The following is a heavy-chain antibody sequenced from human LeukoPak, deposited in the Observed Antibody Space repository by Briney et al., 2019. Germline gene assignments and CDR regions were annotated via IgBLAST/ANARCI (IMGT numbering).Heavy chain of an antibody. CDR1: GYTFTSYY. Sequence: ASVKVSCKASGYTFTSYYMHWVRQAPGQGLEWMGIINPSGGSTSYAQKFRGRVTMTRDTSTSTVYMELSSLRSEDTAVYYCARDWKPYYYDSSGSGMDVWGKGTTVTISS. J-gene: IGHJ6*03. CDR2: INPSGGST. D-gene: IGHD3-22*01. CDR3: ARDWKPYYYDSSGSGMDV. V-gene: IGHV1-46*01.